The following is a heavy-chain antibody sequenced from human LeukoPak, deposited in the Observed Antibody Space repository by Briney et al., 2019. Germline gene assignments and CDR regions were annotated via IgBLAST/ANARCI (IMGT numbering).Heavy chain of an antibody. CDR2: IKQDGSEK. CDR1: GFTFSSYW. CDR3: ARGVGIAVAQYYFDC. J-gene: IGHJ4*02. Sequence: GSLRLSCAASGFTFSSYWMSWVRQAPGKGLEWVANIKQDGSEKYYVDSVKGRFTISRDNAKNSLYLQMNSLRAEDTAVYYCARGVGIAVAQYYFDCWGQGTLVTVSS. V-gene: IGHV3-7*01. D-gene: IGHD6-19*01.